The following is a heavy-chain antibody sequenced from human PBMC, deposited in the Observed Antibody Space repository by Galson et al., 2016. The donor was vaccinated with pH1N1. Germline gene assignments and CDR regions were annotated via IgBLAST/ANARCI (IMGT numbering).Heavy chain of an antibody. Sequence: SLRLSCAASGFNFDTFAMHWVRRTPGKGLEWVAFISYNGHDESYAESLKGRFTVSRDNSKNRLYLHMNSLRTEDTGLYYCAREDWSYGDTYYNGMDVWG. D-gene: IGHD4-17*01. J-gene: IGHJ6*02. CDR2: ISYNGHDE. CDR1: GFNFDTFA. CDR3: AREDWSYGDTYYNGMDV. V-gene: IGHV3-30-3*01.